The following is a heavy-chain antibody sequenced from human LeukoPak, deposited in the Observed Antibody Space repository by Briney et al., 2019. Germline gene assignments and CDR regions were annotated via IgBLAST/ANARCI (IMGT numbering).Heavy chain of an antibody. CDR2: VDPEEGEA. Sequence: GASVKISCKASGYTFTDHYIHWLQQAPGKGLEWVGRVDPEEGEAISAQEFQGRVTISADTSTDTAYLELNSLRSDDTAVYYCAIEVNVAYYNVPGNDYRGIDPWGPGTLVTVSS. J-gene: IGHJ5*02. D-gene: IGHD3-10*02. V-gene: IGHV1-69-2*01. CDR3: AIEVNVAYYNVPGNDYRGIDP. CDR1: GYTFTDHY.